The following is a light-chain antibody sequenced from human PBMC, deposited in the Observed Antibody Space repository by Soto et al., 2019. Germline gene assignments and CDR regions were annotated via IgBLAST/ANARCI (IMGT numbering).Light chain of an antibody. V-gene: IGLV1-51*01. CDR1: SSNIGKNY. Sequence: QSVLTQPPSVSAAPGQTVTISCSGSSSNIGKNYVSWYQQLPGTAPKLLIYDNYNRPSGIPDRFSGSKSGTSATLGITGLQTGDEADYYCGTWDSSLSAVVFGGGTKLTVL. CDR3: GTWDSSLSAVV. CDR2: DNY. J-gene: IGLJ2*01.